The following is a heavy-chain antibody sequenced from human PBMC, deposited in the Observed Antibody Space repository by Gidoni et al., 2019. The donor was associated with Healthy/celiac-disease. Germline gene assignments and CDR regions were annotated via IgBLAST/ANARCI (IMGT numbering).Heavy chain of an antibody. Sequence: QVQLQESGPGLVQPSETLSLTCTVSGGSISSSYWSWIRQPAGKGLEWIGRISTSGSTNYNPSLKSRVTMSVDTSKNQFSLKLSSVTAADTAVYYCARVGPYYDSSGYPTYYFDYWGQGTLVTVSS. CDR3: ARVGPYYDSSGYPTYYFDY. CDR1: GGSISSSY. D-gene: IGHD3-22*01. CDR2: ISTSGST. J-gene: IGHJ4*02. V-gene: IGHV4-4*07.